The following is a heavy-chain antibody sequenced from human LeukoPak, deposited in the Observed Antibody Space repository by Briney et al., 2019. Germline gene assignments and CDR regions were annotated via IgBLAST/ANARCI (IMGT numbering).Heavy chain of an antibody. CDR2: ISSSSSYI. CDR3: ARDPGPAAIY. Sequence: GGSLRLSCAASGFTFSSYSMNWVRQAPGKGLEWVSSISSSSSYIYYAGSVKGRFTISRDNAKNSLYLQMNSLRAEDTAVYYCARDPGPAAIYWGQGTLVTVSS. V-gene: IGHV3-21*01. D-gene: IGHD2-2*01. CDR1: GFTFSSYS. J-gene: IGHJ4*02.